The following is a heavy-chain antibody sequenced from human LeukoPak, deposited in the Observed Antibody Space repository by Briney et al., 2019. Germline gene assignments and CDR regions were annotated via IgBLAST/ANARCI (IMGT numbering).Heavy chain of an antibody. V-gene: IGHV3-30*02. CDR2: IRYDGSNK. Sequence: GGSLRLSCAASGFTFSSYGMHWVRQAPGKGLEWVAFIRYDGSNKYYADSVKGRFTISRDNSKNTLYLQMNSLRAEDTAVYYCAKDRSRSYYYHMDVWGKATTVTISS. CDR3: AKDRSRSYYYHMDV. J-gene: IGHJ6*03. CDR1: GFTFSSYG.